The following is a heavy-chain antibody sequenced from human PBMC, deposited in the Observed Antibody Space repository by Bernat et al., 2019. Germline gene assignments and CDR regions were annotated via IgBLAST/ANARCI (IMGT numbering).Heavy chain of an antibody. Sequence: QVQLVESGGGVVQPGRSLRLSCAASRFTFSSYAMHWVRQAPGKGLEWVAVISYDGSNKYYADSVKGRFTISRDNSKNTLYLQMNSLRAEDTAVYYCARELMVRGEDYWGQGTLVTVSS. CDR2: ISYDGSNK. D-gene: IGHD3-10*01. CDR3: ARELMVRGEDY. V-gene: IGHV3-30-3*01. J-gene: IGHJ4*02. CDR1: RFTFSSYA.